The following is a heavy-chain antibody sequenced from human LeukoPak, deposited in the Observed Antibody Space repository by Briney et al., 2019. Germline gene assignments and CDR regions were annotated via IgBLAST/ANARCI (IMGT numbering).Heavy chain of an antibody. D-gene: IGHD3-22*01. CDR2: IYPGDSDT. CDR3: ARPYYDSSGYHVYYFDY. J-gene: IGHJ4*02. V-gene: IGHV5-51*01. CDR1: GYSFTSYW. Sequence: GESLKISCKGSGYSFTSYWIGWVRQMPGKGLEWMGIIYPGDSDTRYSPSFQGQVTISADKSISTAYLQWSSLKASDTAMYYCARPYYDSSGYHVYYFDYWGQGTLVTVSS.